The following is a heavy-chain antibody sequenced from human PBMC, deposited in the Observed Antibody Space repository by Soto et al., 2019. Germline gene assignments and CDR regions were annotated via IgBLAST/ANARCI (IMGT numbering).Heavy chain of an antibody. CDR2: IWYDGSNK. CDR1: GFTFSSYG. D-gene: IGHD3-10*01. CDR3: ARDPVRGVTWFDY. Sequence: QVQLVESGGGVVQPGRSLRLSCAASGFTFSSYGMHWVRQAPGKGLEWVAVIWYDGSNKYYADSVKGRFTISRDNSKNTLYLQMNSLRAEDTAVYYCARDPVRGVTWFDYWGQGTLVTVSS. V-gene: IGHV3-33*01. J-gene: IGHJ4*02.